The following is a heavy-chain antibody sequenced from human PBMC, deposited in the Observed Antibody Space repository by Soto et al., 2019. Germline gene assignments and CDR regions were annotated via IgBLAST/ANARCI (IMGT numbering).Heavy chain of an antibody. V-gene: IGHV3-23*01. CDR1: GFTFSSYA. CDR2: ISGSGGST. D-gene: IGHD6-13*01. Sequence: GSLRLSCAASGFTFSSYAMSWVRQAPGKGLEWVSEISGSGGSTNYADSVKGRFTISRDNSKNTLYLQMNSLRAEDTTVYYCAKSGAAGFSFFDYWGQGTLVTVSS. J-gene: IGHJ4*02. CDR3: AKSGAAGFSFFDY.